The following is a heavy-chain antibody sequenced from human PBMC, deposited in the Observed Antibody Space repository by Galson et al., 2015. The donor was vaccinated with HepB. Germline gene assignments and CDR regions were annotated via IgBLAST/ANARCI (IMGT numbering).Heavy chain of an antibody. CDR3: ARDAGVVAVHYFDS. V-gene: IGHV3-23*01. J-gene: IGHJ4*02. CDR2: IGGLGGST. Sequence: SLRLSCAASKFTFSSYAMHWVRQALGKGLEWVSAIGGLGGSTYYADSVKGRFTISRDNSKDTLFLQMNSLRAEDTAAYYCARDAGVVAVHYFDSWGQGIVVTVSS. CDR1: KFTFSSYA. D-gene: IGHD5-12*01.